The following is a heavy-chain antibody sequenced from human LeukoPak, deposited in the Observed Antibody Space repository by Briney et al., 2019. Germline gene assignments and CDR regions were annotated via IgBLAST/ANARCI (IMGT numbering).Heavy chain of an antibody. Sequence: SETLSLTCTVSGVSISGSTYFWGWIRQPPGKGLEWFGSIFESGSTYYNPALKSRVTITVDTSRNQFSLKLTSVTPSDTAVYYCARTGSVGASDHDSFDVWGQGTMVTVSS. V-gene: IGHV4-39*01. CDR2: IFESGST. CDR1: GVSISGSTYF. CDR3: ARTGSVGASDHDSFDV. D-gene: IGHD1-26*01. J-gene: IGHJ3*01.